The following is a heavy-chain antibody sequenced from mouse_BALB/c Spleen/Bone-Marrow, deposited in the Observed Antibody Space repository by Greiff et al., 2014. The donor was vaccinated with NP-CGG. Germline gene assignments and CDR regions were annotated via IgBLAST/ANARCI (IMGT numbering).Heavy chain of an antibody. CDR2: IDPSDSYT. D-gene: IGHD2-1*01. J-gene: IGHJ2*01. V-gene: IGHV1-69*02. Sequence: VQLQQSGAELVKPGASVKLSCKASGYTFTSYWMHWVKQRPGQGLEWFGEIDPSDSYTNYNQKFKGKATLTVDKSSSTAYMQLSSLTSEDSAVYYCARGLYGNSGYWGQGTTLTVSS. CDR3: ARGLYGNSGY. CDR1: GYTFTSYW.